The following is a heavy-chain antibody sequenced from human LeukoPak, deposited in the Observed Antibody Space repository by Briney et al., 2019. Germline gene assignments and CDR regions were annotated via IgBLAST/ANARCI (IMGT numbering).Heavy chain of an antibody. J-gene: IGHJ3*02. D-gene: IGHD3-3*01. CDR2: ISGSGGST. CDR1: GFTFSSYA. CDR3: ARAILVRFLEWSDDAFDI. Sequence: PGGSLRLSCAASGFTFSSYAMSWVRQAPGKGLEWVSAISGSGGSTYYADSVKGRFTISRDNAKISLYLQMNSLRAEDTAVYYCARAILVRFLEWSDDAFDIWGQGTMVTVSS. V-gene: IGHV3-23*01.